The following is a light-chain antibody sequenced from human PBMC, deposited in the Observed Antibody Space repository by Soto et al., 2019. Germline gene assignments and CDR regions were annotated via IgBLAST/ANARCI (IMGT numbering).Light chain of an antibody. V-gene: IGLV3-25*02. J-gene: IGLJ1*01. CDR3: LSADSSRLYV. Sequence: SYDLTQPPSVSVSPGQTARITCSGDELPKEYAYWYQQKPGQAPLLVIYKDTERPSGIPERFSASSSGTTVTLTISGVQAEDEVDYYCLSADSSRLYVFGTGTKVTVL. CDR1: ELPKEY. CDR2: KDT.